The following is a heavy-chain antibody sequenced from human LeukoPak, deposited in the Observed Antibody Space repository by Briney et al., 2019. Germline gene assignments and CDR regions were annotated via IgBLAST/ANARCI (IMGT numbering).Heavy chain of an antibody. V-gene: IGHV3-30-3*01. CDR2: ISYDGSNK. J-gene: IGHJ5*02. Sequence: GGSLRLSCAASGFTFSSYAMHWVRQAPGKGLEWVAVISYDGSNKYYADSVKGRFTISRDNSKNTLYLQMNSLRAEDTAVYYCARAADFFNWFDPWGQGTLVTVSS. CDR1: GFTFSSYA. D-gene: IGHD3/OR15-3a*01. CDR3: ARAADFFNWFDP.